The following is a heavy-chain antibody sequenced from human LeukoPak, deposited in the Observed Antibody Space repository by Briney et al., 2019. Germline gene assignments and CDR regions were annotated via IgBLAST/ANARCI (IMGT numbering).Heavy chain of an antibody. CDR2: IKEDGSEK. J-gene: IGHJ4*02. CDR3: ARARYSDF. CDR1: GFPFSNYW. Sequence: GGSLRLSCVASGFPFSNYWMTWVRQAPGKGLEWVANIKEDGSEKNYADSVKGRFTIFRDNAKNSLYLQMNSLRGEDTAVYYCARARYSDFWGQGTLVTVSS. V-gene: IGHV3-7*01.